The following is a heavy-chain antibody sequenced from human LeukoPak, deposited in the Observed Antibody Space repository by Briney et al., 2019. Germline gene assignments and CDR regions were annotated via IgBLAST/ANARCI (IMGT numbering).Heavy chain of an antibody. D-gene: IGHD1-26*01. J-gene: IGHJ4*02. CDR2: IYYSGST. CDR3: ARVRDSGSYSAYFDY. V-gene: IGHV4-59*01. CDR1: GGSLGSYY. Sequence: SETLSLTCTVSGGSLGSYYWSWIRQPPGKGLEWIGYIYYSGSTNYNPSLKSRVTISVDTSKNQFSLKLSSVTAADTAVYYCARVRDSGSYSAYFDYWGQGTLVTVSS.